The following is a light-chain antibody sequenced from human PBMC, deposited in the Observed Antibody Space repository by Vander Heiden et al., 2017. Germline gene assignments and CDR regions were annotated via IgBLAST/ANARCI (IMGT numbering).Light chain of an antibody. V-gene: IGKV1-39*01. CDR2: AAS. Sequence: DIQMTQSPSSVSASVGDRVTITCRASQSISSYLDWYQQKPGKAPQLLFYAASSFQSGVASRFSGSGSGTDFSLTISSLQPEEFATYYCQQSYSTPLPFGGGTKVEIK. J-gene: IGKJ4*01. CDR3: QQSYSTPLP. CDR1: QSISSY.